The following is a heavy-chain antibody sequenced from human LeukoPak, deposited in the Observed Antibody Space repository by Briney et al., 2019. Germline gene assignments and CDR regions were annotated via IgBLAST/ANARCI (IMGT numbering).Heavy chain of an antibody. CDR1: GFTFSSYA. D-gene: IGHD6-19*01. J-gene: IGHJ3*01. CDR2: ISYDGSNK. V-gene: IGHV3-30-3*01. CDR3: ARGKASGEVPVLRPIDALDV. Sequence: PGGSLRLSCAASGFTFSSYAMHWVRQAPGKGLEWVAVISYDGSNKYYADSVKGRFTISRDNSKNTLFLQMDTLRPEDTAMYYCARGKASGEVPVLRPIDALDVWGQGTMVTISS.